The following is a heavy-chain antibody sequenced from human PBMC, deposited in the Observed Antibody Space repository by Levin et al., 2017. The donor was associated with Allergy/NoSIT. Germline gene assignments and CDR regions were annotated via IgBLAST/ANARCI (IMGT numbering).Heavy chain of an antibody. D-gene: IGHD6-19*01. CDR2: INQDASAA. J-gene: IGHJ5*02. V-gene: IGHV3-7*01. CDR1: GFTFSINW. Sequence: GGSLRLSCAASGFTFSINWMSWVRQAPGKGLEWVASINQDASAAFYVDSVKGRFTISRDNAKNSLDLQMNSLRVEDTAMYYCARPHSAVTGIGWFDPWGQGTLATVSS. CDR3: ARPHSAVTGIGWFDP.